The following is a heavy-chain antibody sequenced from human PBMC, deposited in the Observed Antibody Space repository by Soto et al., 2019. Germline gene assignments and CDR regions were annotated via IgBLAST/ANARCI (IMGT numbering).Heavy chain of an antibody. J-gene: IGHJ4*02. Sequence: SVKVSCKASGGTFSSDAVSWVRQAPGQGLEWMGGLIPILGTTHYAQKFQGRVTITADESTNTAYMELSSLRSDDTAVYYCARASGYVSGWYHDYWGQGTRVTVSS. CDR3: ARASGYVSGWYHDY. V-gene: IGHV1-69*13. CDR2: LIPILGTT. CDR1: GGTFSSDA. D-gene: IGHD6-19*01.